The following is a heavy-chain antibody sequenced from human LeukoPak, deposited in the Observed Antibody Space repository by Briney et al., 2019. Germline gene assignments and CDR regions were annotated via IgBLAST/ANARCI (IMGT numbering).Heavy chain of an antibody. CDR2: INPASGGS. CDR3: ARGLPTTADSFDI. J-gene: IGHJ3*02. Sequence: ASVKVSFKASGYTFTGYYIHWVRQAPGQGLEWMGWINPASGGSTFAQRFQGRVTMTRDTSISTAYMELSGLRSDDTAVYYCARGLPTTADSFDIWGQGTMVTVSS. D-gene: IGHD3-16*01. CDR1: GYTFTGYY. V-gene: IGHV1-2*02.